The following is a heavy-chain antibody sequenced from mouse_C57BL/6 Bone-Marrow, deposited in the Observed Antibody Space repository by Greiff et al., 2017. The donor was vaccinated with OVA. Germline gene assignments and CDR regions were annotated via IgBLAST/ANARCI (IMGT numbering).Heavy chain of an antibody. J-gene: IGHJ4*01. CDR2: IWSGGST. CDR1: GFSLTSFG. Sequence: VKLVESGPGLVQPSQSLSITCTVSGFSLTSFGVHWVRQSPGKGLEWLGVIWSGGSTDYNAAFISRLSISKDNSKSQVFFKMNSLQADDTAIYYCARNLYYGSRYYAMDYWGQGTSVTVSS. V-gene: IGHV2-2*01. D-gene: IGHD1-1*01. CDR3: ARNLYYGSRYYAMDY.